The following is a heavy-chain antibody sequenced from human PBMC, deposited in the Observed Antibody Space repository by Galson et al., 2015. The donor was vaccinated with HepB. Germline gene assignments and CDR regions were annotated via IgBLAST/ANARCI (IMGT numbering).Heavy chain of an antibody. CDR3: ARDREPSGWTDFDY. V-gene: IGHV3-30*04. CDR2: ISYDGSNK. J-gene: IGHJ4*02. CDR1: GFTLRSYT. D-gene: IGHD6-19*01. Sequence: SLRLSCAASGFTLRSYTMYWVRQAPGKGLEWVATISYDGSNKYYADSVKGRFTISRDNSKNALYLQMSSLRAEDTAMCYCARDREPSGWTDFDYWGQGTLVTVSS.